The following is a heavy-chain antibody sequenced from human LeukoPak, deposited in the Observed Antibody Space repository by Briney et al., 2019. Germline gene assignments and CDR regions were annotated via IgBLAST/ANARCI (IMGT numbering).Heavy chain of an antibody. J-gene: IGHJ4*02. CDR3: ARGRHYDITGFNPTYYFDS. V-gene: IGHV4-59*01. CDR1: GASIVGSY. Sequence: SETLSLTCTVSGASIVGSYWTWIRQSPGEGLQYVGYIYNTVDVNYSPSLKSRVTISIDISSNQFCLTLNSVTTAYTAIYYCARGRHYDITGFNPTYYFDSWGQGALVTVSS. D-gene: IGHD3-9*01. CDR2: IYNTVDV.